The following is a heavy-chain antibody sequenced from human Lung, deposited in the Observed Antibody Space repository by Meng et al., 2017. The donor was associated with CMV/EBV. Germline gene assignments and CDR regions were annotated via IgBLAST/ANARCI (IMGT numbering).Heavy chain of an antibody. Sequence: GGSLRLXCAASGLSFSTFTMGWVRQAPGKGLEWVSTFDVNGGATFYSDSVKGRFTISRDTSENTLYLQMNSLRVDDTALYYCAKGVTSGAPYRAFDLLGQGTKVTVSS. D-gene: IGHD2-15*01. V-gene: IGHV3-23*01. CDR3: AKGVTSGAPYRAFDL. CDR1: GLSFSTFT. CDR2: FDVNGGAT. J-gene: IGHJ3*01.